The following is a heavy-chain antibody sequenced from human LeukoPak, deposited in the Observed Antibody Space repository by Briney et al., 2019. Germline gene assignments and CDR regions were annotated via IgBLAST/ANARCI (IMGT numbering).Heavy chain of an antibody. V-gene: IGHV5-51*01. CDR1: GFTFTSYW. Sequence: GESLKISCKGSGFTFTSYWIGWVRQMPGEGLEWMGIVYPSDSDTRYSPSFRGQVTISADKSINTAYLQWSSLKASDTAMYYCARRGGSSEEYDYWGQGTLVTVSS. CDR3: ARRGGSSEEYDY. CDR2: VYPSDSDT. D-gene: IGHD1-26*01. J-gene: IGHJ4*02.